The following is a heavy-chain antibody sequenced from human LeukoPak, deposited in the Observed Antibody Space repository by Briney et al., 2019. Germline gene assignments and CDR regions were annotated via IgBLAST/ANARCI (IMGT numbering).Heavy chain of an antibody. CDR1: GGTFSNHA. Sequence: ASVKVSCKASGGTFSNHAVSWVRQAPGQGLEWMGGIIPIFGTANYAQKFQGRVTITADESTGTAYMELSSLRSEDTAVYYCARAHRQLERLGRYYFDYWGQGTLVTVSS. D-gene: IGHD1-1*01. J-gene: IGHJ4*02. V-gene: IGHV1-69*13. CDR3: ARAHRQLERLGRYYFDY. CDR2: IIPIFGTA.